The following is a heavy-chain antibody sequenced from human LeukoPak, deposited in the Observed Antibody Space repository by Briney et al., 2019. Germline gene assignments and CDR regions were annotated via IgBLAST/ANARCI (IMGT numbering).Heavy chain of an antibody. CDR3: ARDRGVDTAMVNWFDP. V-gene: IGHV3-20*04. CDR2: INWNGGST. Sequence: GGSLRLSCAASGFTFDDYGMSWVRQAPGKGLEWVSGINWNGGSTGYADSVKGRFTISRDNAKNSLYLQMNSLKAEDTALYYCARDRGVDTAMVNWFDPWGQGTLVTVSS. D-gene: IGHD5-18*01. CDR1: GFTFDDYG. J-gene: IGHJ5*02.